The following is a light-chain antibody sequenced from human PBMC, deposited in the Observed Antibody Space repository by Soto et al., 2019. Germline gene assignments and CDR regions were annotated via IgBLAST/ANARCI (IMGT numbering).Light chain of an antibody. CDR3: SSYTRNSTLV. Sequence: QSALTQPASVSGSPGQSITISCTGTSSDVGGYNYVSWYQQHPGKAPKLMIYEVSNRHSGVSNRFSGSKSGNTASLTISGLQDEDEADYYCSSYTRNSTLVFGGGTKVTVL. V-gene: IGLV2-14*01. CDR2: EVS. CDR1: SSDVGGYNY. J-gene: IGLJ2*01.